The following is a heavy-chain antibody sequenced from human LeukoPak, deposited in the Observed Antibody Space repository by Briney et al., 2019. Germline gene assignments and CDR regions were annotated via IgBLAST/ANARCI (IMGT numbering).Heavy chain of an antibody. CDR3: AKDLNRGLPDY. J-gene: IGHJ4*02. V-gene: IGHV3-30*18. Sequence: PGGSLRLSCAASGLSFSSYGMHWVSQAPGKGLEWVAVISDDGSNEYYADSVKGRFTISRDNSKNMLYLQMSSLRAEDTAVYYCAKDLNRGLPDYWGQGTLVVVSS. CDR2: ISDDGSNE. CDR1: GLSFSSYG. D-gene: IGHD2-21*01.